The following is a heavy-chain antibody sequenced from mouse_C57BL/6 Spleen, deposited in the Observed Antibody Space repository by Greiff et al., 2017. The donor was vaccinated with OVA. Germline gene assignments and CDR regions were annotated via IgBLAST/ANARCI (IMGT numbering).Heavy chain of an antibody. J-gene: IGHJ3*01. CDR1: GFNIKDDY. V-gene: IGHV14-4*01. CDR2: IDPENGDT. Sequence: VQLQQSGAELVRPGASVKLSCTASGFNIKDDYMPWVKQRPEQGLEWIGWIDPENGDTEYASKFQGKATITADTSSNTAYLQLSSLTSEDTAVDYCTTGDYGSLFAYWGQGTLVTVSA. D-gene: IGHD1-1*01. CDR3: TTGDYGSLFAY.